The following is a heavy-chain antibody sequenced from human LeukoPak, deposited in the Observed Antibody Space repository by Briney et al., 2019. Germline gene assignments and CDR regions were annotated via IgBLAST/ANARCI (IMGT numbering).Heavy chain of an antibody. D-gene: IGHD3-9*01. J-gene: IGHJ5*02. V-gene: IGHV3-48*03. CDR1: GFSISSYE. CDR3: ARGGYDILTGTSFFDP. Sequence: GGSLRLSCAASGFSISSYEMNWVRQAPGKGLEWVSYISSSGRTIYYADSVKGRFTISRDNAKNSLYLQMNSLRADDTAVYYCARGGYDILTGTSFFDPWGQGTLVTVSS. CDR2: ISSSGRTI.